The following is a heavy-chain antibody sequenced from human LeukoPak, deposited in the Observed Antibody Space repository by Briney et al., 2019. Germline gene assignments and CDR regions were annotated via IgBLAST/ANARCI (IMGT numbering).Heavy chain of an antibody. CDR1: GGSISSSSYY. J-gene: IGHJ3*02. CDR2: IYYSGST. CDR3: ARAQPPFYGSGSYLDRDAFDI. Sequence: SETLSLTCTVSGGSISSSSYYWGWIRQPPGKGLEWIGSIYYSGSTYYNPSLKSRVTISVDTSKNQFSLQLNSVTPEDTAVYYCARAQPPFYGSGSYLDRDAFDIWGQGTMVTVSS. D-gene: IGHD3-10*01. V-gene: IGHV4-39*01.